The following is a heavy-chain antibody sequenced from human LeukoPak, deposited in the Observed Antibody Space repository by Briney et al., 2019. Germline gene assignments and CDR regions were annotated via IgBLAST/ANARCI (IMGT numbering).Heavy chain of an antibody. CDR2: INSDGTTT. J-gene: IGHJ4*02. D-gene: IGHD3-22*01. Sequence: PGGSLRLSCAASGFTFSNYFMHWVRQAPGKGLVWVSRINSDGTTTMYADSVKGRFTISRDNAKNTLYLQMNSLRAEDTAVYYCARDRGDYYDSSGHFDYWGQGTLVTVSS. CDR3: ARDRGDYYDSSGHFDY. V-gene: IGHV3-74*03. CDR1: GFTFSNYF.